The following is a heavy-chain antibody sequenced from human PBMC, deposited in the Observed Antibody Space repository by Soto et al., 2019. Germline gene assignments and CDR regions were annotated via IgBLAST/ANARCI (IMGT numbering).Heavy chain of an antibody. Sequence: SETLSLTCAVYGGSFSGYYWSWIRQPPGKGLEWIGEINHSGSTNYNPSLKSRVTIPVDTSKNQFSLKLSSVTAADTAVYYCTRGYGDFSTDMDVWGKGTTVTVSS. J-gene: IGHJ6*03. CDR2: INHSGST. CDR1: GGSFSGYY. CDR3: TRGYGDFSTDMDV. D-gene: IGHD4-17*01. V-gene: IGHV4-34*01.